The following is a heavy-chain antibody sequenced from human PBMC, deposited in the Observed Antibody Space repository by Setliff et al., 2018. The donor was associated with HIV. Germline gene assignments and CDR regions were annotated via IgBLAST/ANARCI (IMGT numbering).Heavy chain of an antibody. J-gene: IGHJ4*02. D-gene: IGHD6-19*01. CDR2: IHTSGTT. Sequence: PSETLSLTCTVSGDSSSNDYWTWVRQPPGKGLEWIGNIHTSGTTKYNPSLNSRVTISVDMSKSQFSLRLSSVTAADTAMYYCARAVNFDYWGQGTHVTVS. CDR1: GDSSSNDY. V-gene: IGHV4-4*08. CDR3: ARAVNFDY.